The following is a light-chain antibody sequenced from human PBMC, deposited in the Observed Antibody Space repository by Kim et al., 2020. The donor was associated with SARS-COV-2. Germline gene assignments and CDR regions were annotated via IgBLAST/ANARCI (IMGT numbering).Light chain of an antibody. CDR1: SSDVGGHNY. CDR3: SSYTSSTTYV. Sequence: GQSITISCTGTSSDVGGHNYVSWYQQHPGKAPRLMIYDVSKRPSGVSNRFSGSKSGNTASLTISGLQAEDEADYYCSSYTSSTTYVFGTGTKVTVL. V-gene: IGLV2-14*03. CDR2: DVS. J-gene: IGLJ1*01.